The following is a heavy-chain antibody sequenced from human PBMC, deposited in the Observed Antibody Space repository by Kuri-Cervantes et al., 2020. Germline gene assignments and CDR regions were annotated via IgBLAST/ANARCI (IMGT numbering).Heavy chain of an antibody. D-gene: IGHD6-13*01. Sequence: GGSLRLSCAASGFTFSNAWMSWVRQAPGKGLEWIGRIKSKADFGTTDYAAPVKGRFTISRDDSKTTLFLQMNSLKTEDTAVYYCRYTIAAAGPVFDYWGQGTLVTVSS. CDR2: IKSKADFGTT. CDR3: RYTIAAAGPVFDY. J-gene: IGHJ4*02. V-gene: IGHV3-15*01. CDR1: GFTFSNAW.